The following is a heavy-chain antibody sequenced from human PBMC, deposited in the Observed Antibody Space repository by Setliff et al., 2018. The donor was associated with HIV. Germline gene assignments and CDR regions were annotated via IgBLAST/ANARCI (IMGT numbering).Heavy chain of an antibody. V-gene: IGHV4-31*03. CDR3: ARDYGDTPSYYYYYGMDV. D-gene: IGHD4-17*01. CDR2: IYYSGST. CDR1: GGSISSGGYY. J-gene: IGHJ6*02. Sequence: SETLFLTCTVSGGSISSGGYYWSWIRQHPGKGLEWIGYIYYSGSTYYNPSLKSRVTISVDTSKNQFSLKLSSVTAADTAVYYCARDYGDTPSYYYYYGMDVWGQGTTVTVSS.